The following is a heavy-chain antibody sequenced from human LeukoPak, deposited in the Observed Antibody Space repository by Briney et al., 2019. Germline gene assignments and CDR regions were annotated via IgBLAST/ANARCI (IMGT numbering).Heavy chain of an antibody. V-gene: IGHV3-53*01. D-gene: IGHD2-21*02. J-gene: IGHJ5*01. Sequence: GGSLRLSCAASGFTVSGTHMSWVRQAPGKGLEWVSAMYTGGTTYYADSVTGRFTVSRDTSRNTLFLHMDSLRAEDTAVYYCARDEVTSGGGLASWGQGTLVIVSS. CDR1: GFTVSGTH. CDR2: MYTGGTT. CDR3: ARDEVTSGGGLAS.